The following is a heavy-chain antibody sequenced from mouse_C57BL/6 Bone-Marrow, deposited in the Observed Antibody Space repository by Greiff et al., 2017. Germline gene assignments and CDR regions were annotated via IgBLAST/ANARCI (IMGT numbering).Heavy chain of an antibody. Sequence: VQLQQSGAELMKPGASVKLSCKATGYTFTGYWIEWVKQRPGHGLEWIGEILPGSGSTNYHEKFKGKATFTADTSSNTAYMQLSSLTTEDSAIYYCARWGITTGYYFDYWGQGTTLTVSS. V-gene: IGHV1-9*01. J-gene: IGHJ2*01. CDR3: ARWGITTGYYFDY. D-gene: IGHD2-4*01. CDR1: GYTFTGYW. CDR2: ILPGSGST.